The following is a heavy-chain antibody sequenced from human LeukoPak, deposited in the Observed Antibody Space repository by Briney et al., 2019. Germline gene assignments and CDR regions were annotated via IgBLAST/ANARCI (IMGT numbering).Heavy chain of an antibody. CDR2: IYYSGST. Sequence: SETLSLTCTVSGGSISSYYWSWIRQPPGKGLEWIGYIYYSGSTNYNPSLKSRVTISVDTSKNQFSLKLSSVTAADTAVYYCARDIDSSGFDYWGQGTLVTVSS. CDR3: ARDIDSSGFDY. CDR1: GGSISSYY. D-gene: IGHD3-22*01. V-gene: IGHV4-59*01. J-gene: IGHJ4*02.